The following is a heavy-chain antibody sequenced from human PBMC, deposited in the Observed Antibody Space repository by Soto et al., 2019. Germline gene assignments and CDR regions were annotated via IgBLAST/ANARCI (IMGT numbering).Heavy chain of an antibody. Sequence: QVQLVQSGAEVKKPGSSVKVSCKASGGTFSRYTINWVRQAPGQGLEWMGRIIPIAAIANYTQKFQGRVTFPVEKSSTTAYMELSSLRSDDTAVYYCARGSTIVRGAPSWFDPWGQGTLVTVSS. J-gene: IGHJ5*02. CDR1: GGTFSRYT. D-gene: IGHD3-10*01. V-gene: IGHV1-69*02. CDR2: IIPIAAIA. CDR3: ARGSTIVRGAPSWFDP.